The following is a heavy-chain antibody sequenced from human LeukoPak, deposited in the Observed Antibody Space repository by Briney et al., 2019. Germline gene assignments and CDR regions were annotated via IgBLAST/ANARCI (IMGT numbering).Heavy chain of an antibody. CDR2: INPNSGGT. D-gene: IGHD3-10*01. V-gene: IGHV1-2*06. CDR3: ARNYYGSGIYYYYGMDV. CDR1: GYTFTGCY. Sequence: ASVKVSCKASGYTFTGCYMHWVRQAPGQGLGWMGRINPNSGGTNYAQKFQGRVTMTRDTSISTAYMELSRLRSDDTAVYYCARNYYGSGIYYYYGMDVWGQGTTVTVSS. J-gene: IGHJ6*02.